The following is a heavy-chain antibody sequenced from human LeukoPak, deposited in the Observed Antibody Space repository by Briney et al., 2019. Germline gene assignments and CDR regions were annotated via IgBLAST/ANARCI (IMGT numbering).Heavy chain of an antibody. D-gene: IGHD3-22*01. V-gene: IGHV4-39*07. CDR3: ARLYDSVGYYYPFDY. CDR1: GGSISNTNYY. J-gene: IGHJ4*02. Sequence: PSETLSLTCFVSGGSISNTNYYWAWIRQPPGKGLEYIGSIYHNGRTYYNPSLTSRVTMSVDTSKSQFSLKLSSVTAADTAVYYCARLYDSVGYYYPFDYWGQGTLVTVSS. CDR2: IYHNGRT.